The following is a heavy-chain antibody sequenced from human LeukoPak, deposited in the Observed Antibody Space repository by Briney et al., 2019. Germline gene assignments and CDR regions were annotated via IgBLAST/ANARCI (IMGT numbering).Heavy chain of an antibody. V-gene: IGHV1-2*02. Sequence: EASVKVSCKTSGYTFTGYYMHWVRQAPGQGLEWMGWINPNSGGTNYAQKFQGRVTMTRDTSISTAYMELSRLRSDDTAVYYCARATAYYDFWSGYLDYFDYWGQGTLVTVSS. J-gene: IGHJ4*02. CDR3: ARATAYYDFWSGYLDYFDY. D-gene: IGHD3-3*01. CDR1: GYTFTGYY. CDR2: INPNSGGT.